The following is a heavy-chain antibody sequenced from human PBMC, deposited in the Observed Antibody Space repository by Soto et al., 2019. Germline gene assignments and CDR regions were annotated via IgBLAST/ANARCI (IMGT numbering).Heavy chain of an antibody. V-gene: IGHV1-2*04. J-gene: IGHJ6*02. Sequence: EASVKVSCKASGYTFTGYYMHWVRQAPGQGLEWMGWINPNSGGTNYAQKFQGWVTMTRDTSISTAYMELSRLRSDDTAVYYCARGLYYYDSSAYYHYGMDVWGQGTTVTVSS. CDR3: ARGLYYYDSSAYYHYGMDV. CDR2: INPNSGGT. D-gene: IGHD3-22*01. CDR1: GYTFTGYY.